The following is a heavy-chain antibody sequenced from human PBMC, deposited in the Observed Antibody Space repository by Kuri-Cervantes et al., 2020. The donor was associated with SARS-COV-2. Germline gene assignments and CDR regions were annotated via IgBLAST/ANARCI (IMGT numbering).Heavy chain of an antibody. J-gene: IGHJ4*02. D-gene: IGHD3-22*01. Sequence: GESLKISCAASGFTVSSNYMSWVRQAPGKGLEWVSGLSRSGGNTYYIDSVKGRFTISRDNSKHTLDLQMNSLRAEDTAVYYCAKTYLFDSSGYYYTPVFDYWGLGTLVTVSS. CDR2: LSRSGGNT. CDR3: AKTYLFDSSGYYYTPVFDY. CDR1: GFTVSSNY. V-gene: IGHV3-23*02.